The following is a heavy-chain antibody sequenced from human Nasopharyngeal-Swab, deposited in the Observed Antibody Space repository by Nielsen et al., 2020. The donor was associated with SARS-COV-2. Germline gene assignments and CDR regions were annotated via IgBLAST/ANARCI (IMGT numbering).Heavy chain of an antibody. CDR3: AKGADL. CDR1: GFTFSSYA. J-gene: IGHJ5*02. CDR2: ISYDGSNK. Sequence: GGSLRLSCAASGFTFSSYAMHWVRQAPGKGLEWVAVISYDGSNKYYADSVKGRFTISRDNSKNTLYLQMNSLRAEDTAVYYCAKGADLWGQGTLVTVSS. V-gene: IGHV3-30-3*01.